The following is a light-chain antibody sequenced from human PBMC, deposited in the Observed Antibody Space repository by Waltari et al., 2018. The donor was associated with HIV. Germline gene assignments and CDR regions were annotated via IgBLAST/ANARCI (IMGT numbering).Light chain of an antibody. CDR3: QQTYYTPRG. Sequence: DIQVTQSPPALSASVGDRVTITCRASQRISSYVNWYQQRPGKAPRLLIYAATTLQRGVPSRFSGSGFGTHFTLTINSVQPEDFAVYYCQQTYYTPRGFGQGTKLDIQ. CDR2: AAT. CDR1: QRISSY. V-gene: IGKV1-39*01. J-gene: IGKJ2*03.